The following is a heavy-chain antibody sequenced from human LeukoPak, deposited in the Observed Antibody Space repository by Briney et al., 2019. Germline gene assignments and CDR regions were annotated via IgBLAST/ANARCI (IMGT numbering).Heavy chain of an antibody. Sequence: PGGSLRLSCAASGFTFSSYGMHWVRQAPGKGLEWVAVIWYDGSNKYYADSVKGRFTISRDNSKSTLYLQMYSLRAEDTAVYYCAKDSGRYCSSTSCSPDYWGQGTLVTVSS. D-gene: IGHD2-2*01. CDR2: IWYDGSNK. V-gene: IGHV3-30*02. CDR1: GFTFSSYG. CDR3: AKDSGRYCSSTSCSPDY. J-gene: IGHJ4*02.